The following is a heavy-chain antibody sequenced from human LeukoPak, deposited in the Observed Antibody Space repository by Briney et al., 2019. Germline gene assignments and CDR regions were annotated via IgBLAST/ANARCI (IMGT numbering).Heavy chain of an antibody. V-gene: IGHV3-23*01. CDR3: AKVSDFWSGYLDY. Sequence: GGSLRLSCAASGFTFSSYAMSWVRQAPGKGLEWVSVVSGSGGSTYYADSVKGRFTLSRDNSKNTLYLQINSLRAGDTAVYFCAKVSDFWSGYLDYWGQGALVSVSS. CDR2: VSGSGGST. D-gene: IGHD3-3*01. CDR1: GFTFSSYA. J-gene: IGHJ4*02.